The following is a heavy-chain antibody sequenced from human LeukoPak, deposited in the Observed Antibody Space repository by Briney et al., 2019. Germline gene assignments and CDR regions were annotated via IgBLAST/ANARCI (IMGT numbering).Heavy chain of an antibody. D-gene: IGHD2-2*01. CDR1: GFTFSSYA. J-gene: IGHJ5*02. Sequence: GGSLRLSCAASGFTFSSYAMSWVRQAPGKGLEWVSATSGSGGSTYYADSVKGRFTISRDNSKNTRYLQMNSLRAEDTAVYYCASNIVVVPAAPYTARYWFDPWGQGTLVTVSS. V-gene: IGHV3-23*01. CDR2: TSGSGGST. CDR3: ASNIVVVPAAPYTARYWFDP.